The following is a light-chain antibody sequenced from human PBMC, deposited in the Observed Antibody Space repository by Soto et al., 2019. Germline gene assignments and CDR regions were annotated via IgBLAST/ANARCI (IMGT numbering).Light chain of an antibody. CDR3: TSYGGSDNLM. CDR1: SSDIGAYNY. V-gene: IGLV2-8*01. Sequence: QSALTQPPSASGSPGQSVTISCTGTSSDIGAYNYVSWFQQHPGEAPKLIISEVNKRPSGVSDRFSGSKSGNTASLTVSGLQAEDEADYYCTSYGGSDNLMFGGGTKLTVL. CDR2: EVN. J-gene: IGLJ3*02.